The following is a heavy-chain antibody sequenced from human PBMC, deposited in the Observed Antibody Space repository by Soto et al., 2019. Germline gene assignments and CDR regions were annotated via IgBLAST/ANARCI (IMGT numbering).Heavy chain of an antibody. V-gene: IGHV3-73*01. D-gene: IGHD2-21*01. CDR3: TRLVEAPEGYYGMDV. CDR2: IRSKANSYAT. CDR1: GFTFSGSA. J-gene: IGHJ6*02. Sequence: GGSLRLSCAASGFTFSGSAMHWVRQASGKGLEWVGRIRSKANSYATAYAASVKGRFTISRDDSKNTAYLQMISLKTDDTAVYYCTRLVEAPEGYYGMDVWGQGTTVTVSS.